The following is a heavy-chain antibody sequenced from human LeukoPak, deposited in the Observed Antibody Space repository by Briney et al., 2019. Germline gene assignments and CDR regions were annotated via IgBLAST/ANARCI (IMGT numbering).Heavy chain of an antibody. V-gene: IGHV4-34*01. D-gene: IGHD3-22*01. CDR3: ARGTYYYDSSGYSPYYYYYYMDV. J-gene: IGHJ6*03. CDR1: GGSFSGYY. Sequence: SETLSLTRAVYGGSFSGYYWTWIRQPPGEGLGWLGEINLSGITKNTNYNPSLKSRVTMSVDTSKNQFSLKLSSVTAADTAVYYCARGTYYYDSSGYSPYYYYYYMDVWGKGTTVTVSS. CDR2: INLSGIT.